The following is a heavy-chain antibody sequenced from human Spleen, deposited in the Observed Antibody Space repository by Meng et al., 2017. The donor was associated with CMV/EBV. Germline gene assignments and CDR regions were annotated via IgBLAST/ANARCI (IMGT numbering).Heavy chain of an antibody. CDR1: GFTFRNFA. CDR2: ISWNSGSI. J-gene: IGHJ6*02. D-gene: IGHD5-24*01. CDR3: AKDIRDGLPRIDGMDV. Sequence: GGSLRLSCAASGFTFRNFAMHWVRQAPGKGLEWVSGISWNSGSIGYADSVKGRFTIARDNAKNSLYLQMNSLRAEDTALYYCAKDIRDGLPRIDGMDVWGQGTTVTVSS. V-gene: IGHV3-9*01.